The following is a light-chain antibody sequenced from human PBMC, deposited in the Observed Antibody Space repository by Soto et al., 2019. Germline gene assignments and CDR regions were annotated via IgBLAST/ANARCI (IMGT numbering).Light chain of an antibody. J-gene: IGKJ5*01. CDR2: GAS. Sequence: NVLTQSPGTLSLSPGERATLSCRASQSVSSSYLAWYQQKPGQAPRLLIYGASSRATGIPDRFSGSGSGTDFTLTISRLEPEDCARYYCNIYDTSRPVTFGQGTRLEIX. CDR3: NIYDTSRPVT. V-gene: IGKV3-20*01. CDR1: QSVSSSY.